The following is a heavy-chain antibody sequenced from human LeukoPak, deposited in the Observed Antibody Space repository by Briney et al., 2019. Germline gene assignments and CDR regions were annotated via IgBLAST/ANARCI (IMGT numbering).Heavy chain of an antibody. CDR3: ARASSEYDSSGYYDFDY. V-gene: IGHV4-4*07. CDR2: IYTSGST. J-gene: IGHJ4*02. Sequence: SETLSLTCTVSGGSISSYYWSWIRQPAGKGLEWIGRIYTSGSTNYNPSLKSRVTMSVDTSKNQFSLKLSSVTAADTAVYYCARASSEYDSSGYYDFDYWGQGTLVTVPS. D-gene: IGHD3-22*01. CDR1: GGSISSYY.